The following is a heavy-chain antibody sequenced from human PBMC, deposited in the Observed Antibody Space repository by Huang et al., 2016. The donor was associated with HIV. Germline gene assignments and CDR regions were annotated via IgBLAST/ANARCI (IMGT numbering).Heavy chain of an antibody. Sequence: QLQLQESGPGLVKPSETLSLTCTVSDGSISSSSYYWGWIRQPPGKGLEWIATFFYDGNTYYNPSLMSRVTISVDTSKNQFSLNLSSVTAADTAVYYCAAMVRGVISYFDYWGQGTLVTVSS. CDR1: DGSISSSSYY. V-gene: IGHV4-39*01. D-gene: IGHD3-10*01. CDR3: AAMVRGVISYFDY. J-gene: IGHJ4*02. CDR2: FFYDGNT.